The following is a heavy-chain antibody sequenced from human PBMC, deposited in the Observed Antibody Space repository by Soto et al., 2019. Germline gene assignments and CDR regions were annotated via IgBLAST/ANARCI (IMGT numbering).Heavy chain of an antibody. CDR3: AKDPSQYYYDSSGYPIPYFDI. Sequence: PGGSLRLSCAASGFTFSSYGMHWFRQAPGKGLEWVAVISYDGSNKYYADSVKGRFTISRDNSKNTLYLQMNSLRAEDTAVYYCAKDPSQYYYDSSGYPIPYFDIWGQGTMVTVS. D-gene: IGHD3-22*01. J-gene: IGHJ3*02. CDR1: GFTFSSYG. CDR2: ISYDGSNK. V-gene: IGHV3-30*18.